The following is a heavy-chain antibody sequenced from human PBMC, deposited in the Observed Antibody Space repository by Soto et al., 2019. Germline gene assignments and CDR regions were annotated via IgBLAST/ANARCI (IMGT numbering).Heavy chain of an antibody. CDR1: GGSISRGAYF. CDR3: ARGGPVSVSPAWQLLADFDY. V-gene: IGHV4-31*03. CDR2: ISYTGAT. J-gene: IGHJ4*02. D-gene: IGHD2-15*01. Sequence: QVHLQESGPGQVRPSQTLSLSCSVSGGSISRGAYFWTWIRQFPGKGLEWIAYISYTGATYYNPSLKSRVTILADTSKNQFSLKLNSVTSADTAVHYCARGGPVSVSPAWQLLADFDYWGQGTLVTVSS.